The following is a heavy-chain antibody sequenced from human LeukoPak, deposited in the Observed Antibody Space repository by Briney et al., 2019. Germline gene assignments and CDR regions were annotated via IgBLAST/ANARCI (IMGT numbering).Heavy chain of an antibody. CDR1: GFTFASSA. J-gene: IGHJ6*02. CDR2: IVVGSGNT. Sequence: SVKVSCKASGFTFASSAVQWVRQARGQRLEWIGWIVVGSGNTNYEQKFQERVTITRDMSTSTDYMELSSLGSEDTAVYYCAAGSYYYYGMDVWGQGTTVTVSS. CDR3: AAGSYYYYGMDV. V-gene: IGHV1-58*01.